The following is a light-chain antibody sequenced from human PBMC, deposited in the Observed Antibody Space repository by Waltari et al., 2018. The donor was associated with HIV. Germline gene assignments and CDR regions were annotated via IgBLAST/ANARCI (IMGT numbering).Light chain of an antibody. Sequence: QSALTQPASVSGSPGQSITISCTGTSSDVGGYNYVSWYQQHPGKAPKLMIYDVSKRPAVVTSRFSSSTSSNTALLTISGHQAEDDADYCCSSYTSSSTVVFGGGTKVTVL. CDR1: SSDVGGYNY. J-gene: IGLJ2*01. V-gene: IGLV2-14*01. CDR2: DVS. CDR3: SSYTSSSTVV.